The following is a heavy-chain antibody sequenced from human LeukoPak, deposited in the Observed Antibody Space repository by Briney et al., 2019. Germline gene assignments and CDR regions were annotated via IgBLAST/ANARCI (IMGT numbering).Heavy chain of an antibody. CDR3: ARETGFGGLFPDAFDV. CDR2: IYSGGNT. J-gene: IGHJ3*01. V-gene: IGHV3-53*01. D-gene: IGHD3-10*01. Sequence: PGGSLRLSCAASGFVFSNYGMHWVRQAPGKGLEWVSVIYSGGNTDYAVSVKGRFAISRDFPRNTVYLQMNSLRGEDTAVYYCARETGFGGLFPDAFDVWGQGTVVTVSS. CDR1: GFVFSNYG.